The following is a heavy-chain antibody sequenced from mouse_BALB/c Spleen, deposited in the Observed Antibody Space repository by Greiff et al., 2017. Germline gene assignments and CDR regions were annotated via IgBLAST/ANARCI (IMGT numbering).Heavy chain of an antibody. Sequence: EVKLMESGGGLVKLGGSLKLSCAASGFTFSSYYMSWVRQTPEKRLELVAAINSNGGSTYYPDTVKGRFTISRDNAKNTLYLQMSSLKSEDTALYYCARHDYDGAWFAYWGQGTLVTVSA. V-gene: IGHV5-6-2*01. CDR1: GFTFSSYY. J-gene: IGHJ3*01. CDR3: ARHDYDGAWFAY. CDR2: INSNGGST. D-gene: IGHD2-4*01.